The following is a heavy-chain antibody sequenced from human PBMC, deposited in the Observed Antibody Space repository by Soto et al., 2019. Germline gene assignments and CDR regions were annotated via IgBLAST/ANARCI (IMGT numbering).Heavy chain of an antibody. Sequence: IVYWASAGFTFRTYGMHLVLKARGKGLEWLAVISNNGINKYYADSVKGRFTISRDNSRDTLFLQMNSLRGEDTAIYYCAKVIRADSTSSTFYYYSGLDVWGQGTTVTVSS. CDR3: AKVIRADSTSSTFYYYSGLDV. D-gene: IGHD6-6*01. CDR2: ISNNGINK. V-gene: IGHV3-30*18. CDR1: GFTFRTYG. J-gene: IGHJ6*02.